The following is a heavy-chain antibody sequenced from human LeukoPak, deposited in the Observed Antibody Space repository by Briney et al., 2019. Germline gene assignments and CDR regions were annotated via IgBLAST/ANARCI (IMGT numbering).Heavy chain of an antibody. CDR3: ARRSGSYSYFDF. J-gene: IGHJ4*02. CDR2: IYPGDSNT. CDR1: GCGFTTYW. D-gene: IGHD1-26*01. V-gene: IGHV5-51*01. Sequence: GASLKISCQGSGCGFTTYWIGWVRRMPGKGREWMGIIYPGDSNTKYSPSFQGQVTISADKSISTAYLQWSSLKASDTAMYYCARRSGSYSYFDFWGQGTLVTVSS.